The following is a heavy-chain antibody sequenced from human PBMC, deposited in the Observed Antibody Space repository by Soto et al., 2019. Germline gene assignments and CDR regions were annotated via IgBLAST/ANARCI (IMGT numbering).Heavy chain of an antibody. Sequence: QVQLVQSGAEVKKPGASVKVSCKASGYTFSSYGITWVRQAPGQRLEWMGWFNTYNGNTNYAQKLKGRVTMTTDTSTSTAYMELRSLRSDDTAVYYCARERGGYSYGDYWGQGALVTVSS. CDR3: ARERGGYSYGDY. V-gene: IGHV1-18*01. D-gene: IGHD5-18*01. J-gene: IGHJ4*02. CDR1: GYTFSSYG. CDR2: FNTYNGNT.